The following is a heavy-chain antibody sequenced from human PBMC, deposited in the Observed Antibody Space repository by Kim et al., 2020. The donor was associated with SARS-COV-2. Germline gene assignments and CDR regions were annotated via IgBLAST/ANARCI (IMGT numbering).Heavy chain of an antibody. D-gene: IGHD6-6*01. V-gene: IGHV3-15*01. CDR3: TTDASIAARIRM. J-gene: IGHJ4*02. CDR2: IKSKTDGGTI. CDR1: GFTFSNAW. Sequence: GGSLRLSCAASGFTFSNAWMSWVRQAPGKGLEWVGRIKSKTDGGTIDYAAPVKGRFTISRDDSKNTLYLQMNSLKTEDTAVYYCTTDASIAARIRMRGQGTLVTVSS.